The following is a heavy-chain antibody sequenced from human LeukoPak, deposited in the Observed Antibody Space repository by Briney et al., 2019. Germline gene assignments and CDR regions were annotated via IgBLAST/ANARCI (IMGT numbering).Heavy chain of an antibody. Sequence: GGSLRLSCEASGFTFSHAWMSWVRQAPGKGLEWASAISGSSGRTYYADSVKGRFTISRDNSKNTLYLQMNSLRAEDTAVYYCAKRDYWGQGTLVTVSS. CDR2: ISGSSGRT. V-gene: IGHV3-23*01. CDR3: AKRDY. CDR1: GFTFSHAW. J-gene: IGHJ4*02.